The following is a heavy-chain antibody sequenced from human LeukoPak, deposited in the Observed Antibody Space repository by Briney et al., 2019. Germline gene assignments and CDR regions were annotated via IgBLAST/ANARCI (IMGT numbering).Heavy chain of an antibody. CDR2: IYYSGST. CDR1: GGSISSSSYY. J-gene: IGHJ4*02. Sequence: SETLSLTCTVSGGSISSSSYYWGWIRQPRGKGLEWIGSIYYSGSTYYNPSLKSRVTISVDTSKNHFSLKLSSVTAADTAVYYCARHSSGWYYFDYWGQGTLVTVSS. D-gene: IGHD6-19*01. CDR3: ARHSSGWYYFDY. V-gene: IGHV4-39*01.